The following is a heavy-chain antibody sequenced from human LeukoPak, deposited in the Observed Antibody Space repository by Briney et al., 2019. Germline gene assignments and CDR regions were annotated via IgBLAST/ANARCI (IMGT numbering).Heavy chain of an antibody. Sequence: PGESLKISCKGSGYSFTSYWISWVRQMPGKGLEWMGTIDPTDSYTNYSPSFQGHVTISADKSISTAYLQWSSLRASDTAIYYCARHVLYNYYYFDYWGQGTLVTVSS. J-gene: IGHJ4*02. V-gene: IGHV5-10-1*01. CDR2: IDPTDSYT. CDR3: ARHVLYNYYYFDY. CDR1: GYSFTSYW. D-gene: IGHD5-24*01.